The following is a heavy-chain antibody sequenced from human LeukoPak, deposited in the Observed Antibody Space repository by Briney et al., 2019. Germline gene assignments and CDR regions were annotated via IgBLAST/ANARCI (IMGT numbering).Heavy chain of an antibody. CDR3: AREYCSGGSCYPNYYYYYGMDV. D-gene: IGHD2-15*01. CDR1: GGTFSSDA. V-gene: IGHV1-69*04. J-gene: IGHJ6*02. CDR2: IIPIVGVP. Sequence: SVKVSCKASGGTFSSDAISWVRQAPGQGLEWMGRIIPIVGVPNYAQKFQGRVTITADKSTSTAYMDLSSLRSEDTAVYYCAREYCSGGSCYPNYYYYYGMDVWGQGTTVTVSS.